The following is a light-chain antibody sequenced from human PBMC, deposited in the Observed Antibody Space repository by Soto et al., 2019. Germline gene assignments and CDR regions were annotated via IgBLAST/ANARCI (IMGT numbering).Light chain of an antibody. CDR1: QSVGRNY. Sequence: EIVLTQSPGTLPVSPGERATLSCRASQSVGRNYLAWYQQKPGQAPRLLIHGATSRSTGIPDRFSGSGSGTDFTLTISRLEPEDFAVYYCQQDAASPLTFGGGTKVETK. J-gene: IGKJ4*01. CDR3: QQDAASPLT. V-gene: IGKV3-20*01. CDR2: GAT.